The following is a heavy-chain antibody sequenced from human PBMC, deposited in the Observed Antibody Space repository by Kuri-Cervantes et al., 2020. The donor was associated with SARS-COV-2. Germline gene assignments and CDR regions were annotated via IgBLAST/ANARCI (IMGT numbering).Heavy chain of an antibody. CDR3: ARDGWGSTSHNWFDP. Sequence: GESLKISFAASGFTFSYYWMSWVRQAPGKGLEWVANINQDGSEKYYVGSVKGRFTISRDNAKNSLYLQMNSLRAEDTAVYYCARDGWGSTSHNWFDPWGQGTLVTVSS. CDR2: INQDGSEK. J-gene: IGHJ5*02. CDR1: GFTFSYYW. D-gene: IGHD2-2*01. V-gene: IGHV3-7*04.